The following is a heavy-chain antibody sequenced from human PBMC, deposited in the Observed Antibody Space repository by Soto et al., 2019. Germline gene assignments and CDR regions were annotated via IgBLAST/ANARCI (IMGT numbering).Heavy chain of an antibody. J-gene: IGHJ4*02. CDR1: GGSFSGYY. CDR2: INHSGST. CDR3: ARAPLYYYDSRGYYRHFDY. Sequence: SETLSLTCAVYGGSFSGYYWSWIRQPPGKGLEWTGEINHSGSTNYNPSLKSRVTISVDTSKNQFSLNLRSVTAADTAVYYCARAPLYYYDSRGYYRHFDYWGQGTLVTVSS. V-gene: IGHV4-34*01. D-gene: IGHD3-22*01.